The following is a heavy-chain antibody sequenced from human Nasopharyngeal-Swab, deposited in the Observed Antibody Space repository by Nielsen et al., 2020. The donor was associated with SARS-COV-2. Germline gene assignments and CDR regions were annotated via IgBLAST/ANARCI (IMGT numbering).Heavy chain of an antibody. V-gene: IGHV3-74*01. J-gene: IGHJ6*02. D-gene: IGHD3-10*01. CDR3: ARRLVWFGEAHYYYYGMDV. Sequence: GGSLRLSCAASGFSFRSYWMHWVRQAPGKGLGWVSCINSDGTTTRYADSLKGRFTVSRDNAKNTLYLEMNSLRADDTAVYYCARRLVWFGEAHYYYYGMDVWGQGTTVTVSS. CDR1: GFSFRSYW. CDR2: INSDGTTT.